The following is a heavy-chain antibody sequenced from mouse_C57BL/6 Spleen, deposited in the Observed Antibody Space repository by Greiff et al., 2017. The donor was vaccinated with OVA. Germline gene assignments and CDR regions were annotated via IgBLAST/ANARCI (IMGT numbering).Heavy chain of an antibody. CDR3: ARSGLRWNAMDY. V-gene: IGHV1-82*01. Sequence: VQLQQSGPELVKPGASVKISCKASGYAFSSSWMNWVKQRPGKGLEWIGRIYPGDGDTNYNGKFKGKATLTADKSSSTAYMQLSSLTSEDSAVYFCARSGLRWNAMDYWGQGTSVTVSS. CDR1: GYAFSSSW. J-gene: IGHJ4*01. D-gene: IGHD1-1*01. CDR2: IYPGDGDT.